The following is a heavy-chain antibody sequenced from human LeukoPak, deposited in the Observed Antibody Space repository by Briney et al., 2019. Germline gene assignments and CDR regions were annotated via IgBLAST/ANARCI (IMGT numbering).Heavy chain of an antibody. CDR2: LYSDGRT. Sequence: PGGSLRLSCAASGFTVNSNYMNWVRQAPGKGLEWVSVLYSDGRTYYADSVKGRFTISRDTSKNTLYLQVNSLRAEDTAVYYCARGGGYYPIDYWGQGTPVTVSS. V-gene: IGHV3-53*01. CDR3: ARGGGYYPIDY. CDR1: GFTVNSNY. J-gene: IGHJ4*02. D-gene: IGHD2-15*01.